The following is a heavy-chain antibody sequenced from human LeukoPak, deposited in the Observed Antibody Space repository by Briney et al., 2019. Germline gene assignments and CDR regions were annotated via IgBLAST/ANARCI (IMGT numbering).Heavy chain of an antibody. D-gene: IGHD2-15*01. Sequence: GGSLRLSCAASGFTFSSYAMSWVRQAPGKGLEWVSAISDSGGSTYYADSVKGRFTISRDNAKNTLYLQMNSLRAEDTAVYYCAGGRDRSQLYFDSWGLGTLVTVSS. CDR1: GFTFSSYA. V-gene: IGHV3-23*01. CDR2: ISDSGGST. CDR3: AGGRDRSQLYFDS. J-gene: IGHJ4*02.